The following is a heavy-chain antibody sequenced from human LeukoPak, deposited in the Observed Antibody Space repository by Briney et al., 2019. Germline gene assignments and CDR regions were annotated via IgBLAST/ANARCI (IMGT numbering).Heavy chain of an antibody. D-gene: IGHD5-18*01. J-gene: IGHJ3*02. CDR1: GYTLTELS. V-gene: IGHV1-24*01. CDR3: ATRPNVDTAMVFYAFDI. CDR2: FDPEDGET. Sequence: GASVKVSCKVSGYTLTELSMHWVRQAPGKGLEWMGGFDPEDGETIYAQKFQGRVTMTEDTSTDTAYMELSSLRSEDTAVYYCATRPNVDTAMVFYAFDIWGQGTMVTVSS.